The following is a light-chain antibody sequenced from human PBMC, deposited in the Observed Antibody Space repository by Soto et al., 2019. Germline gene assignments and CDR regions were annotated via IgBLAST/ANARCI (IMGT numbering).Light chain of an antibody. CDR3: SSYISSSTSLV. J-gene: IGLJ2*01. V-gene: IGLV2-14*01. CDR2: DVS. Sequence: QSALTQPASVSGSPGQSITISCTGTSSDVGTYNYVSWYQQHPGKAPKLMIYDVSNRPSGVSDRFSGSKSGNTASLTISGFQAEDEADYYCSSYISSSTSLVFGGGTKLTVL. CDR1: SSDVGTYNY.